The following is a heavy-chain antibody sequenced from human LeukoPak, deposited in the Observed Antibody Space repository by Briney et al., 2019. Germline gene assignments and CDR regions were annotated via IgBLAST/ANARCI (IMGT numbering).Heavy chain of an antibody. J-gene: IGHJ4*02. Sequence: SETLSLTCSVSGDSINSGHYYWAWIRQPPGKGLEWIGTIYHSGNTFYNLSLKSRLTISVDTSKNQFSLKLSSVTAADTAVYYCARQGYYGSGSYTRFDYWGQGTLVTVSS. D-gene: IGHD3-10*01. CDR3: ARQGYYGSGSYTRFDY. CDR2: IYHSGNT. CDR1: GDSINSGHYY. V-gene: IGHV4-39*01.